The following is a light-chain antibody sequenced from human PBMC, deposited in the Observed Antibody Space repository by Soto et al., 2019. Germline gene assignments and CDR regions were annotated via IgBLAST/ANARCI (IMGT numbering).Light chain of an antibody. CDR1: SSDVGGFDY. Sequence: QSALTQPASVSGSPGQSITISCTGTSSDVGGFDYVSWYQQYPGKAPKLMIYEVSDRPSGVSDRFSGTKSGNTASLTTSGLQAEDEADYYCSSYASDTTWVFGGGTKLTVL. CDR2: EVS. V-gene: IGLV2-14*01. CDR3: SSYASDTTWV. J-gene: IGLJ3*02.